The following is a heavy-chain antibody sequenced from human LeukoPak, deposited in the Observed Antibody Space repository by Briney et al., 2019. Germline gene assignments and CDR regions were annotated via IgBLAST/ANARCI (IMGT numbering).Heavy chain of an antibody. CDR2: INHSGST. CDR1: GGSFSGYY. D-gene: IGHD6-19*01. CDR3: ARGRGSSGWYYFDY. J-gene: IGHJ4*02. V-gene: IGHV4-34*01. Sequence: PSETLSLTCAVYGGSFSGYYWSGIRQPPGKGLEWIGEINHSGSTNYNPSLKSRVTISVDTSKNQFSLKLSSVTAADTAVYYCARGRGSSGWYYFDYWGQGTLVTVSS.